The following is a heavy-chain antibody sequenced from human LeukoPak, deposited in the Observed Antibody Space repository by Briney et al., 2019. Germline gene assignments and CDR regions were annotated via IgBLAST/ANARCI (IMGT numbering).Heavy chain of an antibody. CDR2: IKQDGSEK. Sequence: GGSLRLSCAAPGFTFSTYWMSWVRQAPGKGLEWVANIKQDGSEKYYVDSVKGRFTISRDNAKNSLYLQMDSLRAEDTAVYYCAGGVFGVVIDYWGQGTLVTVSS. CDR3: AGGVFGVVIDY. V-gene: IGHV3-7*04. J-gene: IGHJ4*02. D-gene: IGHD3-3*01. CDR1: GFTFSTYW.